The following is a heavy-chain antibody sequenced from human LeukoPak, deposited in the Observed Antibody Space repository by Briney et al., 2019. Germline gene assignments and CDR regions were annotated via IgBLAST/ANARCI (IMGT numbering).Heavy chain of an antibody. CDR2: IWYDGSNK. CDR1: GFTFSSYG. D-gene: IGHD6-13*01. CDR3: ARDRWQQAYFDY. V-gene: IGHV3-33*01. J-gene: IGHJ4*02. Sequence: GRSLRLSCAASGFTFSSYGMHWVRQAPGKGLEWVAVIWYDGSNKYYADSVKGRFTISRDNSKNTLYLQMNSLRAEDTAVYYCARDRWQQAYFDYWGQGTLVTVSS.